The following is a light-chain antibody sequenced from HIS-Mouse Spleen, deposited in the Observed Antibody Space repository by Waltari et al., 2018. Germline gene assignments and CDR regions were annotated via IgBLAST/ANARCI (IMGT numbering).Light chain of an antibody. CDR1: QSLLHSNGYNY. CDR2: LGS. J-gene: IGKJ3*01. V-gene: IGKV2-28*01. Sequence: IVMTQSPLSLPVTPGAPASISCRSSQSLLHSNGYNYLDWYLQKPGQSPQLLIYLGSNRASGVPDRFSGSGSGTDFTLKISRVEAEDVGVYYCMQALQTPPFTFGPGTKVDIK. CDR3: MQALQTPPFT.